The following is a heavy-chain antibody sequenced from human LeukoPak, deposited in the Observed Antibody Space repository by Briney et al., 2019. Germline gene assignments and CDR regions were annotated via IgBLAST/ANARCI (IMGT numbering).Heavy chain of an antibody. CDR3: ARCGSGNYFDY. D-gene: IGHD3-10*01. CDR1: GYSISRGYY. CDR2: ICHSGST. J-gene: IGHJ4*02. V-gene: IGHV4-38-2*01. Sequence: SETLSLTCAASGYSISRGYYWGWIRQPPGKGLEWIGSICHSGSTYYNSSLKSRVTISVDTSKNQFSLKLSSVTAADTAVYFCARCGSGNYFDYWGQGTLVTVSS.